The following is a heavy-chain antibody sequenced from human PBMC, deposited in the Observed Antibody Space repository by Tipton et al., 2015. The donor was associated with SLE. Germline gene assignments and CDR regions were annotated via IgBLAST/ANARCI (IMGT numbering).Heavy chain of an antibody. CDR1: GGSFSGYH. CDR2: IADTGSR. Sequence: TLSLTCAVYGGSFSGYHWTWIRQPPGQGLEWVGGIADTGSRNYNPSLQSRVTISLDTSKSQFSLLLNSLTAADTAVYYCARGPFQRWPPGAYWGQGTLVTVSS. CDR3: ARGPFQRWPPGAY. D-gene: IGHD6-19*01. V-gene: IGHV4-34*01. J-gene: IGHJ4*02.